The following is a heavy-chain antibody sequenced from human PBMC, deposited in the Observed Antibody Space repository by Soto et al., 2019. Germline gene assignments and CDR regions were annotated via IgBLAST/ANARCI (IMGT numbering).Heavy chain of an antibody. CDR1: GVSISNSSYY. V-gene: IGHV4-39*01. CDR2: IYYSGIT. CDR3: ARHGSN. J-gene: IGHJ4*02. Sequence: LSLTCTVSGVSISNSSYYWGWIRRPPGKGLEWIGTIYYSGITYYNPSLKSRVTISVDTSKNQFSLKLTSVTAADTAVYYCARHGSNWGQGTLVTVSS.